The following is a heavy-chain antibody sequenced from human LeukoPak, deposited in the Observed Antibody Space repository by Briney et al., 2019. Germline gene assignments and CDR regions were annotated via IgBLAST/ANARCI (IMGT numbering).Heavy chain of an antibody. V-gene: IGHV4-4*07. CDR3: ARGGVGVKKIKNRPHYYFDY. J-gene: IGHJ4*02. Sequence: SDTLSLTCTVSGRSISIYYWSWIWQPAGKGLEWIGRIYTSGSTNYNPSLKTRVTMSVDTSKNQFSRKLSSVTAADTAVYYWARGGVGVKKIKNRPHYYFDYWGQGTLVTVS. CDR1: GRSISIYY. CDR2: IYTSGST. D-gene: IGHD2-15*01.